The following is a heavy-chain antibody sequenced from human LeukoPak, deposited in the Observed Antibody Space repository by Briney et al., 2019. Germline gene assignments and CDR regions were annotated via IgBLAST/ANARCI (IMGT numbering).Heavy chain of an antibody. Sequence: PGGSLRLSCAASGFTFSSYEMNWVRQAPGKGLEWVSYISGTGSYKYYADSVKGRFTISRDNAKNSLYLQMNSLRAEDTAVYYCARDFYDTSGYYYDYWGQGTLVTVSS. CDR3: ARDFYDTSGYYYDY. D-gene: IGHD3-22*01. J-gene: IGHJ4*02. CDR2: ISGTGSYK. V-gene: IGHV3-21*05. CDR1: GFTFSSYE.